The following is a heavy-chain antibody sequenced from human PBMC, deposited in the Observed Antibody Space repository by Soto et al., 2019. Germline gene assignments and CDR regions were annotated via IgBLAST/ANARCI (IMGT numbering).Heavy chain of an antibody. Sequence: QVQLQQSGPGLVKPSQTLSLTCAISGDSVSSNSAAWNWIRQSPSRGLEWLGRTYYRSTWYNEYAVHVRSRIIIPPDTSKNQFSLKLNFVTSEDTAVYYCAREVTGTCAFGVWSQGTVVTVS. V-gene: IGHV6-1*01. CDR2: TYYRSTWYN. CDR1: GDSVSSNSAA. J-gene: IGHJ3*01. CDR3: AREVTGTCAFGV. D-gene: IGHD6-19*01.